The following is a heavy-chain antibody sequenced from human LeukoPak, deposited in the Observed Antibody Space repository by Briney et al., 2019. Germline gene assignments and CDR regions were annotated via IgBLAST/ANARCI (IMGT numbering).Heavy chain of an antibody. J-gene: IGHJ6*02. Sequence: ASVKVSCKASGYTFTSYGISWVRQAPGQGLEWMGWISAYNGNTNYAQKLQGRVTMTTDTSTSTAYMELRSLRSDDTAVYYCARDKSRGGRIAAAGTYYYYYGMDVWGQGTTVTVSS. CDR1: GYTFTSYG. CDR3: ARDKSRGGRIAAAGTYYYYYGMDV. CDR2: ISAYNGNT. D-gene: IGHD6-13*01. V-gene: IGHV1-18*01.